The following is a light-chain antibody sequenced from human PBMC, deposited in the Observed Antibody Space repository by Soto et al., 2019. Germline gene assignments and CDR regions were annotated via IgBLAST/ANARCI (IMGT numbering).Light chain of an antibody. V-gene: IGLV1-51*01. Sequence: QSVLTHPPSVSAAPGQKVTISCSGSSSNVGSNYVSWYQQLPGTAPKLLIYDNNKRPSGIPDRFSGSKSGTSATLDITGLQTGDEADYYCATWDRSLSVYVLFGGGTKLTVL. CDR2: DNN. CDR3: ATWDRSLSVYVL. CDR1: SSNVGSNY. J-gene: IGLJ2*01.